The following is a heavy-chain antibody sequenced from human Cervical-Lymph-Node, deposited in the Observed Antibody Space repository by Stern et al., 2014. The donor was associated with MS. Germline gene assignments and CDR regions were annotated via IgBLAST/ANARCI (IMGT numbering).Heavy chain of an antibody. CDR1: GGIFSSDA. D-gene: IGHD3-10*01. CDR3: ATTFR. V-gene: IGHV1-69*01. J-gene: IGHJ4*02. CDR2: IIPKFGTT. Sequence: QVQLVQSGAEVKKPGSSVKVSCKASGGIFSSDAINWVRQAPGQGLDWMGGIIPKFGTTKYAQKFQDRVKITADESRTTAYMDLSSLRSEDTALYYCATTFRWGQGTLITVSS.